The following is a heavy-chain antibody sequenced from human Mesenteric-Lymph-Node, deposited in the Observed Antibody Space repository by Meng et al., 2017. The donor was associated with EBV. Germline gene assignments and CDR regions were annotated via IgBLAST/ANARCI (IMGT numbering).Heavy chain of an antibody. D-gene: IGHD1-26*01. V-gene: IGHV3-74*01. CDR3: TSDLGGATDF. CDR1: GFPFSSYW. J-gene: IGHJ4*02. CDR2: INTYGSRT. Sequence: VQLVESGGGLVQPGGSLRLSCAASGFPFSSYWMHWVRQAPGKGLVWVSHINTYGSRTDYADSVKGRFTISRDNAKNTLSLQMNSLRAEDTAVYYCTSDLGGATDFWGQGTLVTVSS.